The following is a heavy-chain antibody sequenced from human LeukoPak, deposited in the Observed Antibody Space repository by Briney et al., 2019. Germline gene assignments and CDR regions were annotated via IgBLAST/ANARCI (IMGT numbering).Heavy chain of an antibody. J-gene: IGHJ5*02. Sequence: GASVKVSCKASGGTFSSYAISWVRRAPGQGLEWMGRIIPILGIANYAQKFQGRVTITADKSTSTAYMELSSLRSEDTAVYYCARGCGDYRKSSWFDPWGQGTLVTVSS. V-gene: IGHV1-69*04. CDR2: IIPILGIA. D-gene: IGHD4-17*01. CDR3: ARGCGDYRKSSWFDP. CDR1: GGTFSSYA.